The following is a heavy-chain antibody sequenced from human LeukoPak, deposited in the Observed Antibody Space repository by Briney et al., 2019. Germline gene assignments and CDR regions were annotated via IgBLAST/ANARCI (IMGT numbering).Heavy chain of an antibody. Sequence: PSETLSLTCTVSGGSISSFYWSWIRQPPGKGLDWIGYIYNSESTNYNPSLKSGVTISVDTSKNQFSLMLTSVTASDTAMYYCARHCSGGTCPLSFDAFDIWGQGTMVTVSS. V-gene: IGHV4-59*08. J-gene: IGHJ3*02. CDR2: IYNSEST. CDR1: GGSISSFY. CDR3: ARHCSGGTCPLSFDAFDI. D-gene: IGHD2-15*01.